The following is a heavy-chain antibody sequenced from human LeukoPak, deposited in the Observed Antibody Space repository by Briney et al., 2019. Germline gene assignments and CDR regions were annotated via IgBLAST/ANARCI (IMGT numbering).Heavy chain of an antibody. J-gene: IGHJ4*02. V-gene: IGHV3-7*01. D-gene: IGHD3-22*01. CDR2: IKEDGSEK. CDR3: ARDSSGHQ. Sequence: GGSLRLSCAASGFTFSTYWMSWVRQAPGKGLERVANIKEDGSEKYYGDSVKGRFTISRDNAKNSLYLEMNSLRVEDTAVYYCARDSSGHQWGQGTLVTVSS. CDR1: GFTFSTYW.